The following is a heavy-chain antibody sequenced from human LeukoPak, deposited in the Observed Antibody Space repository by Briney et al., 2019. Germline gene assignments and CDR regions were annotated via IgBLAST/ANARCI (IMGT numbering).Heavy chain of an antibody. CDR3: AREMTTVTSFDY. Sequence: GGSLRLSCAASGFTVSSNYMSWVRQAPGKGLEWVSVIYSGGSTYYADSVKGRFTISRDNSKNTLDLQMNSLRAEDTAVYYCAREMTTVTSFDYWGQGTLVTVSS. CDR1: GFTVSSNY. V-gene: IGHV3-66*01. CDR2: IYSGGST. J-gene: IGHJ4*02. D-gene: IGHD4-17*01.